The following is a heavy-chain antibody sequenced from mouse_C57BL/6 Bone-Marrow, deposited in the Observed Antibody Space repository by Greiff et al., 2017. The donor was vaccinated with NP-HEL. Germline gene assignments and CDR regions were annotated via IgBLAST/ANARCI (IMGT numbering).Heavy chain of an antibody. D-gene: IGHD1-1*01. J-gene: IGHJ2*01. CDR2: IYPRSGNT. CDR1: GYTFTSYG. V-gene: IGHV1-81*01. CDR3: ARGGYGSSAGY. Sequence: VQLQQSGAELARPGASVKLSCKASGYTFTSYGISWVKQRTGQGLEWIGEIYPRSGNTYYNEKFKGKATLTADKSSSTAYMELRSLTSEDAAVYFCARGGYGSSAGYWGQGTTLTVSS.